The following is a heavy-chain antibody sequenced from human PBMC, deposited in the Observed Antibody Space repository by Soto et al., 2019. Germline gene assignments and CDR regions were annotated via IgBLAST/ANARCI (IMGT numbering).Heavy chain of an antibody. D-gene: IGHD3-10*01. CDR2: ISAYNGNT. CDR3: ARDQESITDRILQY. J-gene: IGHJ4*02. CDR1: GHPFSSSC. Sequence: GASEKASCKASGHPFSSSCLSWLRHAPGQGLEWLRWISAYNGNTHYAQKVRDRVTLTTDTATNTAYMELRSLTSDDTAVYYCARDQESITDRILQYWGQGTRVTVSS. V-gene: IGHV1-18*01.